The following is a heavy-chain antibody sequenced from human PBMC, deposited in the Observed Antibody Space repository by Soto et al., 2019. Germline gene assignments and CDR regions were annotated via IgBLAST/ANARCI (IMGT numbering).Heavy chain of an antibody. CDR1: GASVSSVPNY. Sequence: SETLPLTCTVSGASVSSVPNYWNWIRQHPGKGLEWIGSMSYSGSTNYNRSLRSRVTISVDTSKNQFSLKLTSVTAADTAVYYCAAPPRYWGQGTLVTVSS. D-gene: IGHD6-6*01. J-gene: IGHJ4*02. CDR3: AAPPRY. V-gene: IGHV4-61*01. CDR2: MSYSGST.